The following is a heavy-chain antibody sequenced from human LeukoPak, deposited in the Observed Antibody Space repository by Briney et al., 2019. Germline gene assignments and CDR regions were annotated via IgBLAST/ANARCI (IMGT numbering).Heavy chain of an antibody. Sequence: ETLSLTCAVYGGSFSGYYWSWVRQAPGKGLEWVSAISGSGGSTYYADSVKGRFTISRDNSKNTLYLQMNSLRAEDTAVYYCAKLSAMALLAAGGQGTLVSVSS. CDR2: ISGSGGST. CDR3: AKLSAMALLAA. J-gene: IGHJ4*02. V-gene: IGHV3-23*01. CDR1: GGSFSGYY. D-gene: IGHD5-18*01.